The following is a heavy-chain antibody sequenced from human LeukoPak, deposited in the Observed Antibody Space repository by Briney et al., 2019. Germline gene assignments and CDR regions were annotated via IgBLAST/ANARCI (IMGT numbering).Heavy chain of an antibody. D-gene: IGHD1-26*01. J-gene: IGHJ4*02. CDR2: ISGSSSYI. V-gene: IGHV3-21*01. Sequence: GGSLRLSCAASGFTFSSYSMNWVRQAPGKGLEWVSSISGSSSYIFYADSVKGRFTISRDSAKNSLYLQMNSLRAEDTAVYYCARDRVGGTTASTFEYWGQGTLVTVSS. CDR1: GFTFSSYS. CDR3: ARDRVGGTTASTFEY.